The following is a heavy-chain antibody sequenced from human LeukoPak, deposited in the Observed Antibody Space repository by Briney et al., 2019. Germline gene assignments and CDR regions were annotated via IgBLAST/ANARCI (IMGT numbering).Heavy chain of an antibody. V-gene: IGHV1-69*13. J-gene: IGHJ4*02. CDR3: ARADYYDSSGYSIYFDY. D-gene: IGHD3-22*01. CDR2: IIPIFGIA. CDR1: GGTFSSYA. Sequence: SVKVSCKASGGTFSSYAISWVRQAPGQGLEWMGGIIPIFGIANYAQKFQGRVTITADESTSTAYMELSSLRSEDTAVYYCARADYYDSSGYSIYFDYWGQGTLVTVSS.